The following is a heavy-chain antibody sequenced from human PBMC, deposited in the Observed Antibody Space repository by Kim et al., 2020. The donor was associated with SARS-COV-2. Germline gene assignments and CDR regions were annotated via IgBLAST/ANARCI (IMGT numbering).Heavy chain of an antibody. V-gene: IGHV3-33*01. D-gene: IGHD6-25*01. CDR3: ARDSGGMDV. J-gene: IGHJ6*02. Sequence: GINKYHADSVKGRFTISREHSKNTLYLQMNSLRGEDTAVYYCARDSGGMDVWGQGTTVTVSS. CDR2: GINK.